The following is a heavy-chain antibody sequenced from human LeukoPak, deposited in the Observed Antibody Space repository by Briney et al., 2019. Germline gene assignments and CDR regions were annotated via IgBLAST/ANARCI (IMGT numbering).Heavy chain of an antibody. V-gene: IGHV4-4*07. CDR2: IYSSGSI. J-gene: IGHJ4*02. D-gene: IGHD3-22*01. Sequence: SETLSLTCIVSGDSISNYYWSWVRQPAGKGLEWIGRIYSSGSISYNPSLEGRVTMSIDPSNNQFSLRLTSVTAADTAIYYCARERDYYDSSGYFRYWGRGTLVTVSS. CDR3: ARERDYYDSSGYFRY. CDR1: GDSISNYY.